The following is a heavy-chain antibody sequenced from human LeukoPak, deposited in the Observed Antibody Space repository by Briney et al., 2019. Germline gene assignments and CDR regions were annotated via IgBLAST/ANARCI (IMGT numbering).Heavy chain of an antibody. J-gene: IGHJ3*02. D-gene: IGHD3-16*01. V-gene: IGHV3-53*01. CDR1: GFTVSANY. CDR2: IYSGGST. Sequence: GGSLRLSCAASGFTVSANYISWVRQAPGKGLDWVSVIYSGGSTYYADSVKGRFTISRDISKNTVYLQMNSLRVEDTAVYYCARGGALDIWGQGTMVTVSS. CDR3: ARGGALDI.